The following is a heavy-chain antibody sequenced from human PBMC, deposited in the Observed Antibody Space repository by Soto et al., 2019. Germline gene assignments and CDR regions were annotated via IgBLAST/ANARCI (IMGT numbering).Heavy chain of an antibody. Sequence: ASVKVSCKASGYTFTNYDINWVRQATGQGLEWVGWMNPNNGNTGYAQNFQGRVTMTTDISMSTAFMELSSLKSEDTAVYYCARSPRHQLLWDIHMDVWGKGATVTVSS. CDR2: MNPNNGNT. D-gene: IGHD1-26*01. V-gene: IGHV1-8*01. J-gene: IGHJ6*03. CDR1: GYTFTNYD. CDR3: ARSPRHQLLWDIHMDV.